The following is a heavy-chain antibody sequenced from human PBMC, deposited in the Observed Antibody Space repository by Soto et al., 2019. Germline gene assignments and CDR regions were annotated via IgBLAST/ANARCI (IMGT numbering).Heavy chain of an antibody. CDR3: ARTRFGAVAGT. D-gene: IGHD6-19*01. CDR1: GYTFTSYD. Sequence: QVQLVQSGAEVKKPGASVKVSCKTSGYTFTSYDIHWVRQAIGQGPEWMGWMNPNSGNTVYAQKFQGRITMTRNTSMSTAYMDLSSLRPEDTAVYYCARTRFGAVAGTWGQGTLVTVSS. CDR2: MNPNSGNT. V-gene: IGHV1-8*01. J-gene: IGHJ5*02.